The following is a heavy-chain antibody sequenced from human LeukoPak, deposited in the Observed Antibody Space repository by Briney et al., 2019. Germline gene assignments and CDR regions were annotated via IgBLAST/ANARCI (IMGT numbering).Heavy chain of an antibody. J-gene: IGHJ4*02. CDR2: ISAYNGNT. Sequence: ASVKVSCTASGYTFTSYGISWVRQAPGQGLEWMGWISAYNGNTNYAQKLQGRVTMTTDTSTSTAYMELRSLRSDDTAVYYCARGPPIVATIVENDYGDFYYFDYWGQGTLVTVSS. V-gene: IGHV1-18*01. CDR3: ARGPPIVATIVENDYGDFYYFDY. D-gene: IGHD5-12*01. CDR1: GYTFTSYG.